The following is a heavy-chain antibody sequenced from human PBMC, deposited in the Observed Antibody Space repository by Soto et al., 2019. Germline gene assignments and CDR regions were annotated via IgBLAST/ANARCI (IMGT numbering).Heavy chain of an antibody. D-gene: IGHD5-12*01. J-gene: IGHJ4*02. Sequence: QVLLVESGGGVVQPWTSLRLSCVASGVSFNTYGMHWVRQPPGKGLEWVAGIWHDGTNKYYADSVQGRVTISRDNSCNTLYLHMSSLRAEATGKYFCAREGYSGYFFDYWGQGTLVSASS. V-gene: IGHV3-33*08. CDR2: IWHDGTNK. CDR3: AREGYSGYFFDY. CDR1: GVSFNTYG.